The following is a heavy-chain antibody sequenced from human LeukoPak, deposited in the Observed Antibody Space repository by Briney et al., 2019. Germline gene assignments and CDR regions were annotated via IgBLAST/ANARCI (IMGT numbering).Heavy chain of an antibody. CDR2: IIPIFGTA. J-gene: IGHJ4*02. V-gene: IGHV1-69*05. Sequence: GASVKVSCKASGGTFSSYAISWVRQAPGQGLEWMGGIIPIFGTANYAQKFQGRVTITTDESTSTAYMELSSLRSEDTAVYYCAIDGGLLSADYWGQGTLVTVSS. CDR1: GGTFSSYA. CDR3: AIDGGLLSADY. D-gene: IGHD2/OR15-2a*01.